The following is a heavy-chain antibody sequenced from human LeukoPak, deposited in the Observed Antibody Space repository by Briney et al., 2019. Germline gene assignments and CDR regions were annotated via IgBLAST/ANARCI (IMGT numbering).Heavy chain of an antibody. J-gene: IGHJ4*02. Sequence: PGGSLRLSCPASGXIFSDYYMSWIRQAPGKGLEWVSYISSSSSYINYADSVKGRFTISRDTAENSLYLQMNSLRAEDTAVYYCARVSYGDSGYFDYWGQGTLVTVSS. CDR3: ARVSYGDSGYFDY. D-gene: IGHD4-17*01. CDR1: GXIFSDYY. CDR2: ISSSSSYI. V-gene: IGHV3-11*06.